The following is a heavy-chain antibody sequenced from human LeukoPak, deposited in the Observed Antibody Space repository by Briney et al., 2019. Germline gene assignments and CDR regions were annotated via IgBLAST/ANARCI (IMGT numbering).Heavy chain of an antibody. CDR3: ASPASGLREAPLDY. Sequence: SETLSLTCTVSGGSISSSRYYCGWIRQPPGKGLEWIGRFYYSGSTYYNPSLKSRVTISVDTSKNQFSLKVSSVTAADTAVYYCASPASGLREAPLDYWGQGTLVTVSS. V-gene: IGHV4-39*01. J-gene: IGHJ4*02. CDR1: GGSISSSRYY. CDR2: FYYSGST. D-gene: IGHD3-16*01.